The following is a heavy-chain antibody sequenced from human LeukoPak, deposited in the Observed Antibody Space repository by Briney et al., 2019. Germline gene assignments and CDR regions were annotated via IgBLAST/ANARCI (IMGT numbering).Heavy chain of an antibody. CDR3: ARGGHFDY. CDR2: TYYRSKWYT. D-gene: IGHD6-25*01. CDR1: GDSASINSAA. V-gene: IGHV6-1*01. J-gene: IGHJ4*02. Sequence: SQTLSLTCAISGDSASINSAAWNWIRQSPSRGLEWLGRTYYRSKWYTDYAESVKSRITINPDTSKNQFSLQLNSVTPEDTGVYYCARGGHFDYWGQGTLVTVSS.